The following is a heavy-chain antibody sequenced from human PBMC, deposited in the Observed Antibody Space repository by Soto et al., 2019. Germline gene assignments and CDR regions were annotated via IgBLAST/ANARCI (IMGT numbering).Heavy chain of an antibody. CDR1: GFTFSSYA. CDR2: ISGSGGST. CDR3: ASRHKDSSGYYRR. J-gene: IGHJ4*02. V-gene: IGHV3-23*01. D-gene: IGHD3-22*01. Sequence: EVQLLESGGGLVQPGGSLRLSCAASGFTFSSYAMSWVRQAPGKGLEWVSAISGSGGSTYYADSVKGRFTISRDNSKNTLYRQMNSLRAEDTAVYYCASRHKDSSGYYRRWGQGTLVTVSS.